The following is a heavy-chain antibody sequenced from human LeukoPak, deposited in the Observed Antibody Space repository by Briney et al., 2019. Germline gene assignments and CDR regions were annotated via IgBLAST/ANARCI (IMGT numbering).Heavy chain of an antibody. CDR1: GYTFTNYG. J-gene: IGHJ4*02. CDR3: ARVLLRFLEGTIDY. D-gene: IGHD3-3*01. Sequence: ASVKVSCKASGYTFTNYGMTWVRQAPVQGLEWMGWINTNTGNPTYAQGFTGRFVFSLDTSVSTTYLQISSLKAEDTAVYYCARVLLRFLEGTIDYWGQGALVTVSS. CDR2: INTNTGNP. V-gene: IGHV7-4-1*02.